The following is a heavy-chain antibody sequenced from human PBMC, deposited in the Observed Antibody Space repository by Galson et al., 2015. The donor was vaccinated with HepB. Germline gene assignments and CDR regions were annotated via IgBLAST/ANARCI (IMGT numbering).Heavy chain of an antibody. CDR3: AKLYYFDGSGDDY. CDR2: TLYDGSES. D-gene: IGHD3-22*01. Sequence: SLRLSCAASGFSFRSYAMHWVRQAPGKGLEWVAVTLYDGSESYYADSVRGRFTISRDNSRNTVHLQMNSLRTEDTAKYYCAKLYYFDGSGDDYWGQGTLVTVSS. J-gene: IGHJ4*02. V-gene: IGHV3-30*18. CDR1: GFSFRSYA.